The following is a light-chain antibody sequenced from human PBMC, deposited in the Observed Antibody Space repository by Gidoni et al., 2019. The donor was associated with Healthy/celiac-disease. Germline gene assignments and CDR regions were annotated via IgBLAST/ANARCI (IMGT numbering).Light chain of an antibody. CDR1: SSDVGSYNL. V-gene: IGLV2-23*01. J-gene: IGLJ2*01. CDR2: EGS. Sequence: QSALTQPASVSWSPGQSITISCTGTSSDVGSYNLVSWYQQHPGKAPKLMIYEGSKRPSGVSNRFSGSKSGNTASLTISGLQAEDEADYYCCSYAGSLVVFGGGTKLTVL. CDR3: CSYAGSLVV.